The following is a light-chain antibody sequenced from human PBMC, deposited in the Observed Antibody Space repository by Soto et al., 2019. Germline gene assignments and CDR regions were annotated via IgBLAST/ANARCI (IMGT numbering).Light chain of an antibody. CDR3: FLTYSGARV. Sequence: QAVVTQEPSLTVSPGGTVTLTCGSSTGTVTSGHYPYWFQQKPGQAPRTLIYDTSNKHSWTPARFSGSLLGGKAALTLSGAQPEDEADYYCFLTYSGARVFGGGTKVTVL. V-gene: IGLV7-46*01. J-gene: IGLJ2*01. CDR2: DTS. CDR1: TGTVTSGHY.